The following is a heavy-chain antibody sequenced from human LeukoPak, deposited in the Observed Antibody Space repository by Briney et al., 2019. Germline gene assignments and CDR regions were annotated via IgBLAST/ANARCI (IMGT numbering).Heavy chain of an antibody. CDR3: ARDLALRSPYYYYYYMDV. Sequence: SETLSLTCTVSGGSISGSSYYWGWIRQPPGKGLEWIGSIYYSGSTYYNPSLKSRVTISVDTSKNQFSLKLSSVTAADTAVYYCARDLALRSPYYYYYYMDVWGKGTTVTVSS. D-gene: IGHD4-17*01. J-gene: IGHJ6*03. CDR2: IYYSGST. V-gene: IGHV4-39*02. CDR1: GGSISGSSYY.